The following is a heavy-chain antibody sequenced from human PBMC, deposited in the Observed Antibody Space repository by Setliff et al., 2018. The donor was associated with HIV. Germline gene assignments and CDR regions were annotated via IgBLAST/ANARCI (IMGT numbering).Heavy chain of an antibody. J-gene: IGHJ4*02. D-gene: IGHD3-10*01. V-gene: IGHV1-69*13. CDR1: GGTFRNYA. CDR2: IIPSLGAI. CDR3: ARGRWFGQLESSFDH. Sequence: VKVSCKAAGGTFRNYAINWARQAPGQGLEWMGAIIPSLGAIYSAQKFQGRVTITADEYATTVYMELSSLKSEDTAVYYCARGRWFGQLESSFDHWGLGTLVTVSS.